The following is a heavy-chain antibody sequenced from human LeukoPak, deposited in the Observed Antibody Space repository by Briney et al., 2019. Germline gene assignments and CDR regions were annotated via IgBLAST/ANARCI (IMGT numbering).Heavy chain of an antibody. CDR3: AKRGVVIRVILVGFHKEAYYFDS. Sequence: PGGSLKLSCAASGFTLSSYWMHWVRQAPGKGLVWVSRINSDGSSTSYADSVKGRFTISRDNAKNTLYLQMNSLRAEDTAVYFCAKRGVVIRVILVGFHKEAYYFDSWGQGVLVTVSS. J-gene: IGHJ4*02. CDR2: INSDGSST. CDR1: GFTLSSYW. V-gene: IGHV3-74*01. D-gene: IGHD3-22*01.